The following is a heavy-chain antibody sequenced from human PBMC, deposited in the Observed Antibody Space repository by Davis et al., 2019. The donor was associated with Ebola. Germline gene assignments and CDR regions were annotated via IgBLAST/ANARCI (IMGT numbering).Heavy chain of an antibody. CDR2: ISAYNGNT. J-gene: IGHJ5*02. CDR3: ARGITMVRGVDWFDP. D-gene: IGHD3-10*01. CDR1: GGTFSSYA. Sequence: ASVKVSCKASGGTFSSYAISWVRQAPGQGLEWMGWISAYNGNTNYAQKLQGRVTMTTDTSTSTAYMELRSLRSDDTAVYYCARGITMVRGVDWFDPWGQGTLVTVSS. V-gene: IGHV1-18*01.